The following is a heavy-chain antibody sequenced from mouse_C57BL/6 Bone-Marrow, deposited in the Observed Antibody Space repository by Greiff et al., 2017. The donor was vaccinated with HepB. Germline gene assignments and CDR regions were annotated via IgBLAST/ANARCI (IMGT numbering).Heavy chain of an antibody. Sequence: DVKLVESGAGLVKPGGSLKLSCAASGFTFSSYAMSWVRQTPEKRLEWVATISDGGSYTYYPDNVKGRFTISRDNAKNNLYLQMSQLKSEDTAMYYCARDSYGSSYGYYFDYWGQGTTLTVSS. CDR1: GFTFSSYA. CDR3: ARDSYGSSYGYYFDY. V-gene: IGHV5-4*01. J-gene: IGHJ2*01. D-gene: IGHD1-1*01. CDR2: ISDGGSYT.